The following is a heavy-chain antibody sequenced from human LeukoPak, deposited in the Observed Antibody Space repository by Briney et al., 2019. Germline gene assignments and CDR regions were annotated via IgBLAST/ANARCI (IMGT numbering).Heavy chain of an antibody. Sequence: GGSLRLSCAASGFTFSSYSMNWVRQAPGKGLEWVSSINSSSSYIYYADSVKGRFTISRDNAKNSLYLQMNSLRAEDTAVYYCARDTRVATVRSYYFDYWGQGTLVTVSS. CDR1: GFTFSSYS. J-gene: IGHJ4*02. V-gene: IGHV3-21*01. CDR3: ARDTRVATVRSYYFDY. D-gene: IGHD4-17*01. CDR2: INSSSSYI.